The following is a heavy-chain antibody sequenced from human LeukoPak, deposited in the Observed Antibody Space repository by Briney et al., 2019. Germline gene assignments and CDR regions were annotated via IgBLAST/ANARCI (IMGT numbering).Heavy chain of an antibody. J-gene: IGHJ4*02. D-gene: IGHD3-22*01. CDR1: GYTFTSYG. Sequence: ASVKVSCKASGYTFTSYGISWVRQAPGQGLEWMGWISAYNGNTDYAQKLQGRVTMTTDTSTSTAYMELRSLRSDDTAVYYCASPASGYPSFDWGQGTLVTVSS. CDR3: ASPASGYPSFD. V-gene: IGHV1-18*01. CDR2: ISAYNGNT.